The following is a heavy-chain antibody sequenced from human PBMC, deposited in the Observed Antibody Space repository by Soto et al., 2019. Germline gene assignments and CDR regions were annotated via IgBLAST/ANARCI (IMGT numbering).Heavy chain of an antibody. V-gene: IGHV3-74*01. CDR3: GTGYTSSWYYTLAY. CDR1: GLTFSTYR. J-gene: IGHJ4*02. CDR2: ISSDGSST. D-gene: IGHD6-13*01. Sequence: GGSLRLSCAASGLTFSTYRMHLVRQVPGKGLVWVSRISSDGSSTNYADSVKGRFTISRDNAKNTLYLHMDSLRAEDTAVYYCGTGYTSSWYYTLAYWGQGILVTV.